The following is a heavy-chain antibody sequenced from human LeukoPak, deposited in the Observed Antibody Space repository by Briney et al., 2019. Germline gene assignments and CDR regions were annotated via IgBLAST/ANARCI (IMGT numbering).Heavy chain of an antibody. Sequence: ASVKVSCKASGYTFTGYYMHWVRQAPGQGLEWMGWINPNSGGTNYAQKFQGRVTMTRDASISTAYMELSSLRSDDTAVYYCAILMVRGVPFDYWGQGTLVTVSS. CDR1: GYTFTGYY. V-gene: IGHV1-2*02. D-gene: IGHD3-10*01. CDR3: AILMVRGVPFDY. CDR2: INPNSGGT. J-gene: IGHJ4*02.